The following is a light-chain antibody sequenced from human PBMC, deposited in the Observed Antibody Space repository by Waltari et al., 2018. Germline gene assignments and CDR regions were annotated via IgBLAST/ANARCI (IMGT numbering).Light chain of an antibody. CDR2: DAS. Sequence: EIVLTQSPATLSLSPGERATLSCRASQTVSSSLAWYQQKRGQAPSLLIYDASNRATGIPARFSGSGSGTDFTLTISSLEPDDFAVYYCQQRFTWPRTFGQGTKLEIK. J-gene: IGKJ2*01. CDR1: QTVSSS. V-gene: IGKV3-11*01. CDR3: QQRFTWPRT.